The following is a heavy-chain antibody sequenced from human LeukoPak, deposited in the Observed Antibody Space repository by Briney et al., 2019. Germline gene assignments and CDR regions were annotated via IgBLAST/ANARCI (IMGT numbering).Heavy chain of an antibody. D-gene: IGHD3-10*01. CDR1: GGSISSSSYY. Sequence: SETLSLTCTVSGGSISSSSYYWGWIRQPPGKGLEWIGSIYHSGTTYYNSSFKSRVTISVDTSKNQFSLKLSSVTAADTAVYYCAGGPRFLWIGERWGQGTQVTVSS. CDR2: IYHSGTT. V-gene: IGHV4-39*07. J-gene: IGHJ4*02. CDR3: AGGPRFLWIGER.